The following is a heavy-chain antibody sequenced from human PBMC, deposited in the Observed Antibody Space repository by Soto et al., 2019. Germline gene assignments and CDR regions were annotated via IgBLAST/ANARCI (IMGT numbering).Heavy chain of an antibody. CDR3: ARREDSAIALDY. V-gene: IGHV5-51*01. CDR1: GYRFTTYW. D-gene: IGHD5-18*01. CDR2: IYPGDSDT. J-gene: IGHJ4*02. Sequence: GESLKISGKGSGYRFTTYWIGWVRQMPGKGLEWMGIIYPGDSDTRYSPSFQGQVTISADKSISTAYLQWSTLKASDTAMYYCARREDSAIALDYWGPGTLVTVSS.